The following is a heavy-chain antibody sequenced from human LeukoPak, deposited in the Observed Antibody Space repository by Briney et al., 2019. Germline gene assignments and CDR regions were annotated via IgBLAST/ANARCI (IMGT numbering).Heavy chain of an antibody. CDR3: SRGGHLYGSGSFFSYYYYYMDV. CDR2: TYYSGST. J-gene: IGHJ6*03. CDR1: GGSISSSSYY. D-gene: IGHD3-10*01. V-gene: IGHV4-39*07. Sequence: PSETLSLTFTVSGGSISSSSYYWGWIRQPPGRGVEWIGSTYYSGSTYYNPSLKSRVTISVNTSKNQSSLKPSSVTAAHPAVYCRSRGGHLYGSGSFFSYYYYYMDVWGKGTTVTVSS.